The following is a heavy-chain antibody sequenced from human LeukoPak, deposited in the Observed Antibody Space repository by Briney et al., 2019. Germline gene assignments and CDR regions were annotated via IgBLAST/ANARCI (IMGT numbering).Heavy chain of an antibody. CDR2: LFDSVNA. CDR3: ATIKRGSIFGYFDF. CDR1: GGSISRHY. Sequence: SETLSLTCTVSGGSISRHYWSWIRQPPGKGLEWIAYLFDSVNAKDNPSLQSRLTLSADTSKNQFSLRLSSVTAADTAVYYCATIKRGSIFGYFDFWGRGIKVTVSS. J-gene: IGHJ4*02. V-gene: IGHV4-59*11. D-gene: IGHD5-18*01.